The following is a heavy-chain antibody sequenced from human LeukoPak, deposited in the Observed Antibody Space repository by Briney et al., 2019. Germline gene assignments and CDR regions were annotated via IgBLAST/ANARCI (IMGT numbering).Heavy chain of an antibody. CDR2: IKSKTDGGTT. CDR3: TTDQGDITMVRGVMGDEAFDI. Sequence: GGSLRLSCAASGFTFSNAWMSWVGQAPGKGLEWVGRIKSKTDGGTTDYAAPVKGRFTISRDDSKNTLYLQMNSLKTEDTAVYYCTTDQGDITMVRGVMGDEAFDIWGQGTMVTVSS. CDR1: GFTFSNAW. J-gene: IGHJ3*02. D-gene: IGHD3-10*01. V-gene: IGHV3-15*01.